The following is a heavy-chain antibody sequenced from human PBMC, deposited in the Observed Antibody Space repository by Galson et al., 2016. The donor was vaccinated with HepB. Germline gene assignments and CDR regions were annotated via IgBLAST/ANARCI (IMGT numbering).Heavy chain of an antibody. CDR2: ISISSSYT. CDR1: GFTFSDYY. CDR3: ARNRGYSGYDAFDI. V-gene: IGHV3-11*03. J-gene: IGHJ3*02. Sequence: SLRLSCAASGFTFSDYYMSWIRQAPGKGLEWVSYISISSSYTNYADSVKGRFTISRDNAKNSVYLQMNSLRAEDTAVYYGARNRGYSGYDAFDIWGQGTMVTVSS. D-gene: IGHD5-12*01.